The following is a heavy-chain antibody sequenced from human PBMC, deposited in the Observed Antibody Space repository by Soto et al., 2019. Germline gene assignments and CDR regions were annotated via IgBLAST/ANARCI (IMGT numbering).Heavy chain of an antibody. Sequence: SVKVSCKASGGTFSSYAISWVRQAPGQGLEWMGGIIPIFGTANYAQKFQGRVTITADESTSTAYMELSSLRSEDTAVYYCAMAITSRSRITTYDRDYWGKGTLVTVST. V-gene: IGHV1-69*13. CDR1: GGTFSSYA. J-gene: IGHJ4*02. CDR2: IIPIFGTA. D-gene: IGHD3-3*01. CDR3: AMAITSRSRITTYDRDY.